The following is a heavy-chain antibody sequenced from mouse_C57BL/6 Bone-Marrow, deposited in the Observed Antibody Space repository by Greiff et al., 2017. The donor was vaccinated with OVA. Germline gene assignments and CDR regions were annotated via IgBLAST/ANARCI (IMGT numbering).Heavy chain of an antibody. D-gene: IGHD1-1*01. Sequence: VQRVESGPGLVQPSQSLSITCTVSGFSLTSYGVHWVRQSPGKGLEWLGVIWRGGSTDYNAAFMSRLSITKDNSKSQVFFKMNSLQADDTAIYYCAPGDYYGSPWFAYWGQGTLVTVSA. V-gene: IGHV2-5*01. CDR1: GFSLTSYG. CDR2: IWRGGST. J-gene: IGHJ3*01. CDR3: APGDYYGSPWFAY.